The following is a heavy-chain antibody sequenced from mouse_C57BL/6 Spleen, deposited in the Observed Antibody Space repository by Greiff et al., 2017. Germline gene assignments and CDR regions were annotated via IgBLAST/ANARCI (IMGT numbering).Heavy chain of an antibody. CDR2: IWSDGST. D-gene: IGHD1-1*01. Sequence: VQLKQSGPGLVAPSQSLSITCTVSGFSLTSYGVHWVRQPPGKGLEWLVVIWSDGSTTYNSALKSRLSISKDNSKSQVFLKMNSLQTDDTAMYYCARHEIYYCGSSYGYYAMDYWGQGTSVTVSS. V-gene: IGHV2-6-1*01. CDR1: GFSLTSYG. J-gene: IGHJ4*01. CDR3: ARHEIYYCGSSYGYYAMDY.